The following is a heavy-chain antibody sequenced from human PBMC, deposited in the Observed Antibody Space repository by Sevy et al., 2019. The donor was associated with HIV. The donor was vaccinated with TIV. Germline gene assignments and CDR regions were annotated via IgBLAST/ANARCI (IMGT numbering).Heavy chain of an antibody. V-gene: IGHV3-23*01. CDR3: ARKYDSSGYFDY. CDR1: GFTFSNYA. J-gene: IGHJ4*02. CDR2: ISGSGGSGDKT. D-gene: IGHD3-22*01. Sequence: GGSPRLSCAASGFTFSNYAMNWVRQAPGKGLEWVSGISGSGGSGDKTNYADSVKGRFTISRDDSKNSLYLQLNNLRAEDTAIYYCARKYDSSGYFDYWGQGTLVTVSS.